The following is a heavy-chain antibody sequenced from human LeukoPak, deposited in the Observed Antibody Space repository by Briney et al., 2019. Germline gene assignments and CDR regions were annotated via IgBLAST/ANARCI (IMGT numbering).Heavy chain of an antibody. CDR1: GFTFSSYW. D-gene: IGHD1-14*01. Sequence: PGGSLRLSCAASGFTFSSYWMSWVRQAPGKGLEWVANIKQDGREKYYVDSVKGRFTISRDNAKNSLYLQMNSLRAEDPAVYYCARDRLTEGTDIDYWGQGTLVTVSS. CDR3: ARDRLTEGTDIDY. J-gene: IGHJ4*02. CDR2: IKQDGREK. V-gene: IGHV3-7*01.